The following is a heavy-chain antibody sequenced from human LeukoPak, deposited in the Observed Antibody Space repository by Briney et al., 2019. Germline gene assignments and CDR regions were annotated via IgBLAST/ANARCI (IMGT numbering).Heavy chain of an antibody. CDR1: GFTFRSYA. CDR2: LSVST. V-gene: IGHV3-23*01. J-gene: IGHJ4*02. Sequence: GGSLRLSCAVSGFTFRSYAMSWVRQAPGKGLEWVSSLSVSTYYADSVKGRFTISRDNSKNTLFLQMNSLRAEDTAVYYCAKASPSSYCGTTSCSVNFDYWGQGTLVTVSS. CDR3: AKASPSSYCGTTSCSVNFDY. D-gene: IGHD2-2*01.